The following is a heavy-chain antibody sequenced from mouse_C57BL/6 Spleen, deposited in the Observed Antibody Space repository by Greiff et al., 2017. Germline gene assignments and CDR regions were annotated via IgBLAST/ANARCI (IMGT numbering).Heavy chain of an antibody. J-gene: IGHJ2*01. CDR3: ARYRLLMGYFDY. CDR2: INPSNGGT. V-gene: IGHV1-53*01. D-gene: IGHD2-1*01. Sequence: QVQLKQPGTELVKPGASVKLSCKASGYTFTSYWMHWVKQRPGQGLEWIGNINPSNGGTNYNEKFKSKATLTVDKSSSTAYMQLSSLTSEDSAVYYCARYRLLMGYFDYWGQGTTLTVSS. CDR1: GYTFTSYW.